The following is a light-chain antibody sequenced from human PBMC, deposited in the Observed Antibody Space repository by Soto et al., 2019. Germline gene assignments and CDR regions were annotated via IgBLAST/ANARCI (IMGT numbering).Light chain of an antibody. V-gene: IGLV1-44*01. Sequence: QSVLTQPPSASGPPGQRVTISCSGSVSNIGSNTVNWYQHIPGTAPRFLIYSNDQRPSGVPDRVSGSKSGTSASLAISGLQSEDEADYYCSLYTSENAYVFGTGTKLTVL. CDR2: SND. J-gene: IGLJ1*01. CDR1: VSNIGSNT. CDR3: SLYTSENAYV.